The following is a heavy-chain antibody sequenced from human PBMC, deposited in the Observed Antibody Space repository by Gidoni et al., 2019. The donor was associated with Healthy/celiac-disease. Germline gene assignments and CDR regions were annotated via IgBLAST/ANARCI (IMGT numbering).Heavy chain of an antibody. J-gene: IGHJ5*02. D-gene: IGHD6-13*01. CDR3: ARDLAAAGRGAYNWFDP. Sequence: EVQLVESGGGLVQPGGSLRLSCAASGFTFSSHWMSWVRQAPGKGLEWVANIKQDGSEKYYVDSVKGRFTISRDNAKNSLYLQMNSLRAEDTAVYYCARDLAAAGRGAYNWFDPWGQGTLVTVSS. CDR1: GFTFSSHW. V-gene: IGHV3-7*03. CDR2: IKQDGSEK.